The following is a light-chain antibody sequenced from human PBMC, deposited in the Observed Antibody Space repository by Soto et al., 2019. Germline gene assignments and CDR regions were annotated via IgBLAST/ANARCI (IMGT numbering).Light chain of an antibody. Sequence: EKVMTQSPAALSVSPGERATLSCRASQSVNSNLAWYQRKPGQAPRLLLYGASTRATGIPARFSGSASGTEFTLTISSQQSEDSAVYDCQQYNDWPLTFGGGTKVEIK. CDR1: QSVNSN. CDR3: QQYNDWPLT. J-gene: IGKJ4*01. CDR2: GAS. V-gene: IGKV3-15*01.